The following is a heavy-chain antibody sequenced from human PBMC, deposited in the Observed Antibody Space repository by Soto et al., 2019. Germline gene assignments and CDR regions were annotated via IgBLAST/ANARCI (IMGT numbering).Heavy chain of an antibody. Sequence: PVGSLRLSCGASGFSFSNYNMNWVRQAPGKGLEWVSYITDSSDTVHYADSVRGRFTISRDNAESSLYLQMNSLRDEDTAVYFCARDFGHGYYLDYWGRGTLVTVSS. D-gene: IGHD3-3*01. CDR1: GFSFSNYN. CDR2: ITDSSDTV. V-gene: IGHV3-48*02. CDR3: ARDFGHGYYLDY. J-gene: IGHJ4*02.